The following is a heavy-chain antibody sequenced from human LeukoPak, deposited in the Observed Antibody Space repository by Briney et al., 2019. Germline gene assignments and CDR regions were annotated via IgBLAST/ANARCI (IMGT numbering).Heavy chain of an antibody. CDR2: INPSGGRT. Sequence: ASVKVSCKASGYTFTTYHMHWVRQALGQGLEWMGTINPSGGRTHYAQRFQARVTMTSDTSTSTVYMDLSSLRSEDTAVYYCARPADTWVDASDVWGQGTMVIVSS. CDR3: ARPADTWVDASDV. CDR1: GYTFTTYH. J-gene: IGHJ3*01. D-gene: IGHD1-26*01. V-gene: IGHV1-46*01.